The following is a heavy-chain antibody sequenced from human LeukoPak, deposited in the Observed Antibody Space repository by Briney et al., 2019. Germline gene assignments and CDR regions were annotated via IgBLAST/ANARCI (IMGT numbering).Heavy chain of an antibody. Sequence: ASVKVSCKASGYTFTSYGIGWMRLVPGQGLEWMGRISVNNGNTIYAQNLQGRLTVTADTSTITAYMELRSLRFDDTAVYFCARDRDGSGSQSYWGQGTLVTVSS. V-gene: IGHV1-18*04. CDR1: GYTFTSYG. CDR2: ISVNNGNT. J-gene: IGHJ4*02. CDR3: ARDRDGSGSQSY. D-gene: IGHD3-10*01.